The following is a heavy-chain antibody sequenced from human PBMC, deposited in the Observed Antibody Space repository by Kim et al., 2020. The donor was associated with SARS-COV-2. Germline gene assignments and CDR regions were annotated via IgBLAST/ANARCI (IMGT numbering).Heavy chain of an antibody. CDR3: ARGSRVRGVNRGMDV. CDR1: GGSISSYY. V-gene: IGHV4-59*01. J-gene: IGHJ6*02. D-gene: IGHD3-10*01. CDR2: IYYSGGT. Sequence: SETLSLTCTVSGGSISSYYWSWIRQPPGKGLEWIGYIYYSGGTNYNPSLKSRVTISVDTSKNQFSLKLSSVTAAATAVYYCARGSRVRGVNRGMDVWGQGTTVTVSS.